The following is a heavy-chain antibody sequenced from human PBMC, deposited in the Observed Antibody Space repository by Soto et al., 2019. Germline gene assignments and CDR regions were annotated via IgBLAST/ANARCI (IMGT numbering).Heavy chain of an antibody. V-gene: IGHV4-59*01. CDR2: IYYSGST. J-gene: IGHJ5*02. CDR3: ARDPTGSRSTSALDP. D-gene: IGHD6-13*01. CDR1: GGSISSYY. Sequence: TSETLSLTCTVSGGSISSYYWSWIRQPPGKGLEWIGYIYYSGSTNYNPSLKSRVTISVDTSKNQFSLKLSSVTAADTAVYYCARDPTGSRSTSALDPRCQGTLLTLSS.